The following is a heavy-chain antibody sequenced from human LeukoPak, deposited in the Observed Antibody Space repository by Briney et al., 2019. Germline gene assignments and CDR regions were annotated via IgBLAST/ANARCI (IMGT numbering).Heavy chain of an antibody. CDR2: INHSGST. J-gene: IGHJ4*02. CDR1: GGSFSGYY. D-gene: IGHD3-16*02. CDR3: ARPGYYDYVWGSYRPRGYFDY. V-gene: IGHV4-34*01. Sequence: SETLSLTCAVYGGSFSGYYWSWIRQPPGKWLEWIGEINHSGSTNYNPSLKSRVTISVDTSKNQFSLKLSSVTAADTAVYYCARPGYYDYVWGSYRPRGYFDYWGQGTLVTVSS.